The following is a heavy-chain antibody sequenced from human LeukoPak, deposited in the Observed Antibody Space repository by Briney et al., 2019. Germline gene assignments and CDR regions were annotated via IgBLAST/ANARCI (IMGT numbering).Heavy chain of an antibody. CDR3: ARETIFGVDYYGMDV. V-gene: IGHV1-69*13. J-gene: IGHJ6*02. CDR1: GGTFSSYA. Sequence: SVKVSCTASGGTFSSYAISWVRQAPGQGLEWMGGIIPIFGTANYAQKLQGRVTITADESTSTAYMELSSLRSEDTAVYYCARETIFGVDYYGMDVWGQGTTVTVSS. D-gene: IGHD3-3*01. CDR2: IIPIFGTA.